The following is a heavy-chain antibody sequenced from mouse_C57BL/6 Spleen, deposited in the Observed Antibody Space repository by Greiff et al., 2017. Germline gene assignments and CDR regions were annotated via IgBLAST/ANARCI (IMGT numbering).Heavy chain of an antibody. D-gene: IGHD1-1*01. Sequence: QVQLQQSGPELVKPGASVKLSCKASGYTFTSYDINWVKQRPGQGLEWIGWIYPGDGSTKYNEKFKGKATLTVDTSYSTAYMELHSLTSEDSAVYFCAREGTLVVFDYWGQGTTRTVSS. CDR2: IYPGDGST. CDR3: AREGTLVVFDY. J-gene: IGHJ2*01. V-gene: IGHV1-85*01. CDR1: GYTFTSYD.